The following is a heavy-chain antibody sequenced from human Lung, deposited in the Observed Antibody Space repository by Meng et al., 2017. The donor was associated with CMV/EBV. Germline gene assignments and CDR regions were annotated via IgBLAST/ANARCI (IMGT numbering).Heavy chain of an antibody. J-gene: IGHJ4*02. V-gene: IGHV1-2*02. Sequence: NFTGYYLHWVRQAPGQGLEWMGWINPNSGATNFAQKFQGRVTMTRDTSISTAYMELRRLTSDDTAVYYCARATENFVVEPPAILFDYWGQGTLVTVSS. CDR1: NFTGYY. D-gene: IGHD2-2*02. CDR3: ARATENFVVEPPAILFDY. CDR2: INPNSGAT.